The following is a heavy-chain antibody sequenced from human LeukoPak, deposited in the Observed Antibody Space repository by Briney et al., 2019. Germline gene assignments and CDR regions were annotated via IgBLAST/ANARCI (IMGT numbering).Heavy chain of an antibody. J-gene: IGHJ4*02. Sequence: GSSVKVSCKASGGTFSSYAISWVRQAPGQGLEWMGRIIPILGIANYAQKFQGRVTITADKSTSTACMELRSLRSDDTAVYYCARDGVVGANFDYWGQGTLVTVSS. CDR1: GGTFSSYA. CDR3: ARDGVVGANFDY. CDR2: IIPILGIA. V-gene: IGHV1-69*04. D-gene: IGHD1-26*01.